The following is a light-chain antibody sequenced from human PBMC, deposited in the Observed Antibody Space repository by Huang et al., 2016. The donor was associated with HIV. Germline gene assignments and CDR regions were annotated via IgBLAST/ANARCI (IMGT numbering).Light chain of an antibody. CDR1: QSISSW. CDR3: QQYNRYSYT. V-gene: IGKV1-5*03. J-gene: IGKJ2*01. CDR2: KAS. Sequence: DIQMTQSPSTLSASVGDRVTITCRASQSISSWLARYQQKPGKAPKVLIYKASSLESGVPSRFSGSGSGTEFTLTISSLQPDDFATYYCQQYNRYSYTFGQGTNLEIK.